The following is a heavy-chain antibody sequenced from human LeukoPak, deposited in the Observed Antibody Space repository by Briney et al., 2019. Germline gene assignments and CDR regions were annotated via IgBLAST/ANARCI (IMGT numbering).Heavy chain of an antibody. CDR1: GYTFSGSGWY. V-gene: IGHV1-2*02. CDR3: ARDGSAQMVELDF. CDR2: IHPYNGDT. D-gene: IGHD3-10*01. J-gene: IGHJ4*02. Sequence: ASVKVSCKASGYTFSGSGWYLYWLRQAPGQGLECLGWIHPYNGDTAYAQKFQGRVAMTRDTSISTAYMELSGLRPDDTAVYYCARDGSAQMVELDFWGQGTLVTVSS.